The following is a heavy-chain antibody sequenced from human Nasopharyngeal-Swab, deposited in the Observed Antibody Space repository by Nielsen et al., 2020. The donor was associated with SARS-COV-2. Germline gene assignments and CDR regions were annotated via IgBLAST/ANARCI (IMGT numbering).Heavy chain of an antibody. Sequence: ASVKVSCKASGYTFTSYAMHWVRQAPGQRLEWMGWINAGNGNTKYSQKFQGRVTITRDTSASTAHMELSSLRSEDTAVYYCARVVWVVGFDYWGQGTLVTVSS. CDR2: INAGNGNT. CDR1: GYTFTSYA. V-gene: IGHV1-3*01. D-gene: IGHD2-15*01. CDR3: ARVVWVVGFDY. J-gene: IGHJ4*02.